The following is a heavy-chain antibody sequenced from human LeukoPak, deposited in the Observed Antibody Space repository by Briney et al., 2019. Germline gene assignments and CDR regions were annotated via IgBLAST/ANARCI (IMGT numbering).Heavy chain of an antibody. CDR3: ARGHRPMVRGVMVDAFDI. Sequence: GASVKVSCKASGGTFSSYAISWVRQAPGQGLEWMGWISAYNGNTNYAQKLQGRVTMTTDTSTSTAYMELRSLRSDDTAVYYCARGHRPMVRGVMVDAFDIWGQGTMVTVSS. V-gene: IGHV1-18*01. D-gene: IGHD3-10*01. CDR2: ISAYNGNT. CDR1: GGTFSSYA. J-gene: IGHJ3*02.